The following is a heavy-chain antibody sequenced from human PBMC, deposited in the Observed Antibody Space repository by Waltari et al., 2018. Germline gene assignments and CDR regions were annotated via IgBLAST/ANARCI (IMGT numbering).Heavy chain of an antibody. D-gene: IGHD1-1*01. CDR2: INHSGST. Sequence: QVQLQQWGAGLLKPSETLSLTCAVSGGSFSGYYWSWIRQPPGKGLEWIGEINHSGSTNYNPSHKSRVTISVDTSKNQFSLKLSSVTAADTAVYYCAIGGVHWGQRTLVTVSS. CDR3: AIGGVH. V-gene: IGHV4-34*01. CDR1: GGSFSGYY. J-gene: IGHJ4*02.